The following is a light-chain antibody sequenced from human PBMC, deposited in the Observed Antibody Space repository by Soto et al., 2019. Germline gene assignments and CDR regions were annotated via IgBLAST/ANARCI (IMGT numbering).Light chain of an antibody. CDR2: GAS. CDR3: QHYNNWPPWT. J-gene: IGKJ1*01. V-gene: IGKV3-15*01. Sequence: EIVMTQSPATLSVSPGERATLSCRASQTVTTNLAWYRQKPGQAPRLLIYGASIRATGIPARFSGSGSGTEFTLTISSLQSEDFAVYYCQHYNNWPPWTFGQGTKVEIK. CDR1: QTVTTN.